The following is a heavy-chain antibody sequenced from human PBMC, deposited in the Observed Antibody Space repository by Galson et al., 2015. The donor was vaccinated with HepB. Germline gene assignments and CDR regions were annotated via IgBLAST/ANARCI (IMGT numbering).Heavy chain of an antibody. J-gene: IGHJ4*02. CDR2: ITSGGSSI. Sequence: SLRLSCAASGFPFSNYNLSWVRQAPGRGLEWISSITSGGSSIHYADTLKGRFTMSRDDAKNSVYLQMNSLRVEDTAVYYCARGGVVDYGSLTGYYYLDYWGQGSLVTVSS. CDR3: ARGGVVDYGSLTGYYYLDY. V-gene: IGHV3-21*01. CDR1: GFPFSNYN. D-gene: IGHD3-9*01.